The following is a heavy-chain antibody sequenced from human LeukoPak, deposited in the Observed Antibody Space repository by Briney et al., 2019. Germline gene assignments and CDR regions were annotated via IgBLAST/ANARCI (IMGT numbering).Heavy chain of an antibody. CDR1: GYTFTSYY. D-gene: IGHD3-22*01. CDR3: ASVSDYYDSSGTRDY. V-gene: IGHV1-46*01. Sequence: ASVKVSCKASGYTFTSYYMHWVRHAPGQGLEWMGIINPSGGSTSYAQKFQGRVTMTRDTSTSTVYMELSSLRSEDTAVYYCASVSDYYDSSGTRDYWGQGTLVTVSS. J-gene: IGHJ4*02. CDR2: INPSGGST.